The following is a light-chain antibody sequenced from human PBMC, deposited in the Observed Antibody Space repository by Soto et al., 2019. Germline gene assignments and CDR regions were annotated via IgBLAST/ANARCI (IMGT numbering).Light chain of an antibody. CDR3: QQYGSTRWT. CDR1: QTVSSSF. CDR2: GAS. V-gene: IGKV3-20*01. J-gene: IGKJ1*01. Sequence: EIVLTQSPGTLSLSPGERATLSCRASQTVSSSFLAWYQQKPGQAPRLFIYGASSRATGIPDRFSGSGSGTDFTLTISRLEPEDFAVYYCQQYGSTRWTFAQGTKVDIK.